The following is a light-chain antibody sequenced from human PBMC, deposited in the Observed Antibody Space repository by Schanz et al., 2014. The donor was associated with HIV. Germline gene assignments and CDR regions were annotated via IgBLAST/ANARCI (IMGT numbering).Light chain of an antibody. J-gene: IGLJ2*01. V-gene: IGLV2-23*02. Sequence: QSALTQPASVSGSPGQSITISCTGTTRDVGNYNLVSWYQQHPGKAPRLWVFEVSQRPSGVSNRFSGSKSGNTASLTISGLQAEDEADYYCCSYAGRNTFVLFGGGTKLTVL. CDR1: TRDVGNYNL. CDR2: EVS. CDR3: CSYAGRNTFVL.